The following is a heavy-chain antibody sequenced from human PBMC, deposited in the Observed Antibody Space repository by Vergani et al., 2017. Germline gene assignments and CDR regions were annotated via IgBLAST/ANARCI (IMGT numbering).Heavy chain of an antibody. J-gene: IGHJ3*02. Sequence: EVQLVESGGGLIQPGGSLRLSCAASGFTVSSNYMSWVRQAPGKGLEWVSVIYSGGSTYYADSVKGRFTISRDNSKNTLYLQMNSLRAEDTAVYYCARDSEDYGGNSQSAAFDIWGQGTMVTVSS. V-gene: IGHV3-53*01. CDR1: GFTVSSNY. CDR3: ARDSEDYGGNSQSAAFDI. CDR2: IYSGGST. D-gene: IGHD4-23*01.